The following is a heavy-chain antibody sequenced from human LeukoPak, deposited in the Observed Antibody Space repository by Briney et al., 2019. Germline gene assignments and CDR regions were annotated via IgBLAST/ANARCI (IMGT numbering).Heavy chain of an antibody. CDR1: GYTFTSYA. J-gene: IGHJ3*02. D-gene: IGHD2-2*02. CDR2: INAGNGNT. V-gene: IGHV1-3*01. Sequence: GASVKVSCKASGYTFTSYAMHWVRQAPGQRLEWMGWINAGNGNTKYSQKFQGRVTITRDTSASTAYMELSSLRSEDTAVYYCARDLLNIVVVPAAIPDAFDIWGQGTMVTVSS. CDR3: ARDLLNIVVVPAAIPDAFDI.